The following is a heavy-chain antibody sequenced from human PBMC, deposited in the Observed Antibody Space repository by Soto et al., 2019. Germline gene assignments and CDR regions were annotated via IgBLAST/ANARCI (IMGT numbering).Heavy chain of an antibody. CDR3: AKSYCGGGICYHDGFDP. V-gene: IGHV1-69*01. CDR1: GGSFRTFG. Sequence: VQLVQSGPEVKNPGSSVKVSCKASGGSFRTFGITGVRQAPGQGLEWVGGIIPLFGAASYAQKLQGRLTITADETSNTAYMALSNLSSEDTAVYFCAKSYCGGGICYHDGFDPWGQGTLVTVSS. J-gene: IGHJ5*02. D-gene: IGHD2-21*01. CDR2: IIPLFGAA.